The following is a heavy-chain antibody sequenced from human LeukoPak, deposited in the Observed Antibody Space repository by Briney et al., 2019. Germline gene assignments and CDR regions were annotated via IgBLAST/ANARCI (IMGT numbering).Heavy chain of an antibody. CDR2: IIPIFGTA. CDR3: ACHYGDYEYFQH. Sequence: ASVKVSCKASGGTFSSYAISWVRQAPGQGLEWMGGIIPIFGTANYAQKFQGRVTITADESTSTAYMELSSLRSEDTAVYYCACHYGDYEYFQHWGQGTLVTVSS. D-gene: IGHD4-17*01. J-gene: IGHJ1*01. CDR1: GGTFSSYA. V-gene: IGHV1-69*13.